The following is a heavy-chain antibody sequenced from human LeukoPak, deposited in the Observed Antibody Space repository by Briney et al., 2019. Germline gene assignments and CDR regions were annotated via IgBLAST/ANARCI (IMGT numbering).Heavy chain of an antibody. D-gene: IGHD3-16*01. J-gene: IGHJ6*02. CDR2: INWNGGST. CDR1: GFTFDDYG. V-gene: IGHV3-20*01. CDR3: ARDSSGGYYYYGMDV. Sequence: GGSLRLSCAASGFTFDDYGMSWVRQAPGKGLEWVSGINWNGGSTGYADSVKGRFTISRDNAKNSLYLQMNSLRAEDTALYHCARDSSGGYYYYGMDVWGQGTTVTVSS.